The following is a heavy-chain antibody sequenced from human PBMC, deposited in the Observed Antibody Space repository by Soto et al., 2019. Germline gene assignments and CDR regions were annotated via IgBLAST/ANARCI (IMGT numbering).Heavy chain of an antibody. Sequence: QVQLVQSGAEVKKPGSSVKVSCKASGGTFSSYAISWVRQAPGQGLEWMGGIIPIFGTANYAQKFQGRVTITADEXXGXAXXGLSSVRSEDTAVYYCARDLIPSSSSWAYYYGMDVWGQGTTVTVSS. D-gene: IGHD6-13*01. CDR2: IIPIFGTA. J-gene: IGHJ6*02. V-gene: IGHV1-69*12. CDR1: GGTFSSYA. CDR3: ARDLIPSSSSWAYYYGMDV.